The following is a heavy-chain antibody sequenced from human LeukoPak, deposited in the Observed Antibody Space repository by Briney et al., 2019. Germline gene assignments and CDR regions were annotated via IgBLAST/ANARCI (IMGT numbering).Heavy chain of an antibody. CDR1: GFTFSSYS. D-gene: IGHD3-16*02. CDR3: ASQRSYVWGSYRYFDY. V-gene: IGHV3-23*01. CDR2: IRGSGAGT. Sequence: GRSLRLSCPASGFTFSSYSMSWVRQAAREWLEWVSAIRGSGAGTYYADSVKGRFTSSRDNAKNSLYLQMNSLRAEDTAVYYCASQRSYVWGSYRYFDYWGQGTLVTVSS. J-gene: IGHJ4*02.